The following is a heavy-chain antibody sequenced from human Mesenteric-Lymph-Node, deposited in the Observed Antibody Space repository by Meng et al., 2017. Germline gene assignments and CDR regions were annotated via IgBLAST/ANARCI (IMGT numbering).Heavy chain of an antibody. D-gene: IGHD5-12*01. J-gene: IGHJ6*02. CDR1: GFTVSSKY. CDR3: ASGSDDYYGMDV. CDR2: IYSGGST. Sequence: GESLKISCAASGFTVSSKYMSWVRPAPGKGLEWGSVIYSGGSTYYADSVKGRFTISRDNSKNTLYLQMNSLRAEDTAVYHCASGSDDYYGMDVWGQGTTVTVSS. V-gene: IGHV3-66*02.